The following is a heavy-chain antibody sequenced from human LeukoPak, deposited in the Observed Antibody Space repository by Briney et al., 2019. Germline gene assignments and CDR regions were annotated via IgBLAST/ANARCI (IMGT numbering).Heavy chain of an antibody. CDR2: IYHSGST. CDR3: ARGGGNPFDY. Sequence: SQTLSLTCAVSGGSISSGGYSWSWIRQPPGKGLEWIGYIYHSGSTYYNPSLKSRVTISVDTSKNQFSLKLSSVTAADTAVYYCARGGGNPFDYWGQGTLVTVSP. J-gene: IGHJ4*02. CDR1: GGSISSGGYS. V-gene: IGHV4-30-2*01. D-gene: IGHD4-23*01.